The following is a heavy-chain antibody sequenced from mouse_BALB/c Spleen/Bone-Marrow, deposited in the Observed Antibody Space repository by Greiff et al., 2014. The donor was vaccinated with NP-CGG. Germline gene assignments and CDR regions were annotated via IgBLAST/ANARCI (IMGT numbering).Heavy chain of an antibody. V-gene: IGHV14-3*02. CDR3: ATYYRYDRRFAY. CDR2: IDPANGNT. CDR1: GFNIKDTY. J-gene: IGHJ3*01. Sequence: EVQLQQSGAELVKPGASVKLSCTASGFNIKDTYMHWVKQRPEQGLEWTGRIDPANGNTKYDPKFQGKATITADTSSNTAYLQLSSLTSEDTAVYYCATYYRYDRRFAYWGQGTLVTVSA. D-gene: IGHD2-14*01.